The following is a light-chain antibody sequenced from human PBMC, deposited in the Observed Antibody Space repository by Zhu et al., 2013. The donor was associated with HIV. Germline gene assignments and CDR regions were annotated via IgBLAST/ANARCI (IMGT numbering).Light chain of an antibody. CDR1: QSVSSN. Sequence: EIVMTQSPATLSVSPGERATLSCRASQSVSSNLAWYQQKPGQAPRLLIYGASTRATGTPRRFSGSGSGTEFTLTISSLQSEDVALYYCQQYYSSPLTFGGGTKVEIK. V-gene: IGKV3-15*01. CDR2: GAS. J-gene: IGKJ4*01. CDR3: QQYYSSPLT.